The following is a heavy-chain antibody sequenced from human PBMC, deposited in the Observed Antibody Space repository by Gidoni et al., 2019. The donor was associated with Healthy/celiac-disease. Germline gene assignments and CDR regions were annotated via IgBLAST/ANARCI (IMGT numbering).Heavy chain of an antibody. CDR2: FDPEDGET. D-gene: IGHD4-17*01. CDR3: ATWGFYGGNLHYYYYGMDV. V-gene: IGHV1-24*01. Sequence: QVQLVQSGAEVKKPGASVKVSCMVSGYTLNELSMHWVRQAPGKGLEWMGGFDPEDGETIYAQKFQGRVTMTEDTSTDTAYMELSSLRSEDTAVYYCATWGFYGGNLHYYYYGMDVWGQGTTVTVSS. CDR1: GYTLNELS. J-gene: IGHJ6*02.